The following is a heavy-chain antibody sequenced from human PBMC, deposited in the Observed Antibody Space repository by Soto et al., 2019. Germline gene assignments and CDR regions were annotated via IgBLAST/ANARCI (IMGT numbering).Heavy chain of an antibody. CDR3: ARLVSRRYFDF. Sequence: GASVKVSCKASGGTFSSYTISWVRQAPGQGLEWMGRIIPILGIANYAQKFQGRVTITADKSTSTAYMELSSLRSDDTAVYFCARLVSRRYFDFWGRGTLVTVSS. V-gene: IGHV1-69*02. CDR2: IIPILGIA. D-gene: IGHD3-9*01. J-gene: IGHJ4*02. CDR1: GGTFSSYT.